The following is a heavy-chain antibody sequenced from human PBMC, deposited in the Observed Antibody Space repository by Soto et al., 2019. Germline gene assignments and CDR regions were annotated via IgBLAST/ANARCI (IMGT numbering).Heavy chain of an antibody. J-gene: IGHJ6*02. V-gene: IGHV4-30-4*01. CDR3: XXXXXXXXXGTFYYALDV. Sequence: QVLLQESGPGLVKPSQTLSLTCSVSGDSLSSGSHFWSWVRRHPGKGLEWVGYISSSGNTYYNPYLKSRLTISLDTSNKQFSLTLTSVTAXXXXXXXXXXXXXXXXXGTFYYALDVWGQGTTVTV. CDR1: GDSLSSGSHF. CDR2: ISSSGNT.